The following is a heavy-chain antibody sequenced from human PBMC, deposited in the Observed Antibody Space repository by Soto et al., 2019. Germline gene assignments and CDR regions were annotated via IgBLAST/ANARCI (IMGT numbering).Heavy chain of an antibody. CDR2: IRSSGST. V-gene: IGHV4-61*01. Sequence: QVQLQESGPGLVKPSESLSLTCTVSGDSVSSGSYYSTWIRQPPGKGLEWIGYIRSSGSTEYNPSLKSRVTISVDTSKNQFSLNLRSLTAADAAMYYCSHSLRDYFHSWDQGALVTVSS. D-gene: IGHD3-10*01. CDR1: GDSVSSGSYY. J-gene: IGHJ4*02. CDR3: SHSLRDYFHS.